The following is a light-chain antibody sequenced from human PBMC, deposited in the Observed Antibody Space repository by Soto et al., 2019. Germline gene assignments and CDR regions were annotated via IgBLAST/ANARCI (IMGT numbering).Light chain of an antibody. CDR2: DVT. Sequence: VLTYPASVSGSRGQSITISCTGTSSDIGAYNHVSWYQQHPGKAPKLMIYDVTDRPSGVSNRFSGSKSGNTASLTISGLQAEDEADYYCSSYTSSSTYLFGTGTKVAVL. J-gene: IGLJ1*01. V-gene: IGLV2-14*01. CDR1: SSDIGAYNH. CDR3: SSYTSSSTYL.